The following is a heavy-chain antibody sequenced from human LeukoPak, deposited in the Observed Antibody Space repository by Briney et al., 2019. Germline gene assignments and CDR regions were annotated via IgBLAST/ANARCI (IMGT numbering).Heavy chain of an antibody. D-gene: IGHD4-17*01. CDR2: IIPIFGTA. CDR1: GCTFSSYA. V-gene: IGHV1-69*13. CDR3: AREARDYGDTSWFDP. Sequence: GASVKVSCKASGCTFSSYAISWVRQAPGQGLEWMGGIIPIFGTANYAQKFQGRVTITADESTSTAYMELSSLRSEDTAVNYCAREARDYGDTSWFDPWGQGTLVTVSS. J-gene: IGHJ5*02.